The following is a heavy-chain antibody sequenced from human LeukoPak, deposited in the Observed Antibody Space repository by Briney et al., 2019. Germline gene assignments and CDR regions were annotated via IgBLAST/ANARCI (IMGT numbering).Heavy chain of an antibody. Sequence: PSQTLSLTCTVSGGSISSGASDWGWIRQHPKRGLEWVGYIDHSGSTYYNPSLGSRVTMSVDTSKNQFSLKLSSVTAADSAVYYCARAARQGFTMIVVPFFYFDLWGRGTLVTVSS. D-gene: IGHD3-22*01. CDR1: GGSISSGASD. J-gene: IGHJ2*01. V-gene: IGHV4-31*03. CDR3: ARAARQGFTMIVVPFFYFDL. CDR2: IDHSGST.